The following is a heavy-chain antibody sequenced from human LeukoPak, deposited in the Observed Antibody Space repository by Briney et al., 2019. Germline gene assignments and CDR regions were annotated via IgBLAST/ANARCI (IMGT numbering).Heavy chain of an antibody. CDR2: IIPIFGSA. CDR3: AGNYYGSGSYDYYYYYYGMDV. V-gene: IGHV1-69*13. D-gene: IGHD3-10*01. Sequence: SVKVSCKASGGTFSSYAISWVRQAPGQGLEWMGGIIPIFGSANYAQKFQGRVTITADESTSTAYMELSSLRSEDTAVYYCAGNYYGSGSYDYYYYYYGMDVWGQGTTVTVSS. J-gene: IGHJ6*02. CDR1: GGTFSSYA.